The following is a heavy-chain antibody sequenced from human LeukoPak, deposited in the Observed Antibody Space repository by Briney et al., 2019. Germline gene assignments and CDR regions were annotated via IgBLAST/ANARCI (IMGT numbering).Heavy chain of an antibody. Sequence: SETLSLTCTVSGGSISSYYWSWIRQPPGKGLEWIGYIYYSGSTNYYPSLKSRVTISVDTSKNQFSLKLSSVTAADTAVYYCARHLSGYYYGMDVWGQGTTVTVSS. CDR2: IYYSGST. J-gene: IGHJ6*02. V-gene: IGHV4-59*08. D-gene: IGHD3-10*01. CDR1: GGSISSYY. CDR3: ARHLSGYYYGMDV.